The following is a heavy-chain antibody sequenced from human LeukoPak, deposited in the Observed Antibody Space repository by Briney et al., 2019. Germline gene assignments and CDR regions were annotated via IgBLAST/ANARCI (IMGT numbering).Heavy chain of an antibody. J-gene: IGHJ4*02. D-gene: IGHD3-9*01. V-gene: IGHV3-21*01. CDR1: GFTFSSYG. CDR3: ARGNGPYDILTGYYTPHFFDY. Sequence: GGSLRLSCAASGFTFSSYGMNWVRQAPGKGLEWVSSISSSSSYIYYADSVKGRFTISRDNAKNSLYLQMNSLRAEDTAVYYCARGNGPYDILTGYYTPHFFDYWGQGTLVTVSS. CDR2: ISSSSSYI.